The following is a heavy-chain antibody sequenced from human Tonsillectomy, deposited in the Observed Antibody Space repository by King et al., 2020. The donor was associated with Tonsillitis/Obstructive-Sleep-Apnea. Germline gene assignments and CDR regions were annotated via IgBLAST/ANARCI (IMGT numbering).Heavy chain of an antibody. CDR1: GFTFSSYW. Sequence: VQLVESGGGLVQPGGSLRLSCAASGFTFSSYWMGWVRQSPGKGLEWVANIMHDGSEKYYVDSVKVRFTISRDNAKNSLFLQMNSLRAEDTAVYYCAREKLQGFDYWGQGTLVTVSS. CDR2: IMHDGSEK. J-gene: IGHJ4*02. CDR3: AREKLQGFDY. V-gene: IGHV3-7*01. D-gene: IGHD2-15*01.